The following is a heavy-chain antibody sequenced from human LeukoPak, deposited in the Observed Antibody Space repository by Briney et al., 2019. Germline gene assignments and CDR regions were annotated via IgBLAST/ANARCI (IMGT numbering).Heavy chain of an antibody. V-gene: IGHV4-59*01. CDR3: ARVGNYYDSSGYYWGQAFDI. CDR1: GGSISSYY. Sequence: SETLSLTCTVSGGSISSYYWSWIRQPPGKGLEWIGYIYYSGSTNYNPSLKSRVTISVDTSKNQFSLKLSSVTAADTAVYYCARVGNYYDSSGYYWGQAFDIWGQGTMVTVSS. D-gene: IGHD3-22*01. J-gene: IGHJ3*02. CDR2: IYYSGST.